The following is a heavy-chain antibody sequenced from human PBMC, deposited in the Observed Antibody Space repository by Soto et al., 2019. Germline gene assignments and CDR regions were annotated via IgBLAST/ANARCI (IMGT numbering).Heavy chain of an antibody. V-gene: IGHV3-48*02. CDR3: ARLYYDYV. CDR1: GFTFGTYS. J-gene: IGHJ6*02. D-gene: IGHD3-3*01. Sequence: GGSLRLSCADSGFTFGTYSMNWVRQAAGKGLEWIAYISYDSDTIQYADSVKGRFTISRDNAKNSLYLQMNSLRDEDTAVYYCARLYYDYVWGQGTTVTVSS. CDR2: ISYDSDTI.